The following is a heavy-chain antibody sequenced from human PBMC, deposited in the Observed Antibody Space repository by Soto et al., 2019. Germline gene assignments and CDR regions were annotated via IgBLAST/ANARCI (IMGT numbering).Heavy chain of an antibody. V-gene: IGHV3-48*03. D-gene: IGHD3-3*01. J-gene: IGHJ4*02. Sequence: GGSLRLSCAVSGFTFSSSEMYWVRQAPGKGLEWISYIHPSGQPIFYADSVKGRFTISRDNANNSLFLQMNSLGAEDSAVYYCARGRSVTNYDDFEYWGQGALVTVS. CDR3: ARGRSVTNYDDFEY. CDR2: IHPSGQPI. CDR1: GFTFSSSE.